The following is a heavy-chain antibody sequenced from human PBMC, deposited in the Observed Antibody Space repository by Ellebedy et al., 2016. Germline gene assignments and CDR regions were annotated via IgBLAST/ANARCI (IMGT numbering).Heavy chain of an antibody. CDR2: IKQDGSDK. CDR1: GFTLSSFW. CDR3: AKVDVVTALHYYGMDV. J-gene: IGHJ6*02. D-gene: IGHD2-21*02. Sequence: GGSLRLXXTASGFTLSSFWMSWVRQAPGKGLEWVASIKQDGSDKYYVDSVKGRFTISRDNAKMSVFLQLSSLRVEDTAVYYCAKVDVVTALHYYGMDVWGQGTKVTVSS. V-gene: IGHV3-7*03.